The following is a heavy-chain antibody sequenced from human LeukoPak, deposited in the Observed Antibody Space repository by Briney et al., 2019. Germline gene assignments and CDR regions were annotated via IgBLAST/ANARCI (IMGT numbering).Heavy chain of an antibody. CDR2: ITTSGDSL. D-gene: IGHD6-19*01. CDR3: ARMAVAGQYNAY. J-gene: IGHJ4*02. Sequence: GGSLRLSCAASGFTFSSYEMNWVRQAPGKGLEWVSYITTSGDSLYYADSVKGGFTISREKARKSLYLQMNSLRAEDTAFYYCARMAVAGQYNAYWGQGTLVTVSS. V-gene: IGHV3-48*03. CDR1: GFTFSSYE.